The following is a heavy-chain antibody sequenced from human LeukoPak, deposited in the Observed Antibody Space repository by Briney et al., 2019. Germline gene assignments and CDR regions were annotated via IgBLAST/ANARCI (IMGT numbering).Heavy chain of an antibody. CDR2: MNPNSGNT. V-gene: IGHV1-8*03. J-gene: IGHJ4*02. CDR3: AREGLDY. CDR1: GYTFTSYG. Sequence: ASVRVSCKASGYTFTSYGISWVRQATGQGLEWMGWMNPNSGNTGYAQKFQGRVTITTTTSISTAYMELSSLRSEDTAVYYCAREGLDYWGQGTLVTVSS.